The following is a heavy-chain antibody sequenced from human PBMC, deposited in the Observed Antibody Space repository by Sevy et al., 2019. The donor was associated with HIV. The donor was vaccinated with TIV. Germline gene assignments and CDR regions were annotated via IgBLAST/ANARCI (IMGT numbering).Heavy chain of an antibody. CDR2: IHLSGRT. D-gene: IGHD1-26*01. V-gene: IGHV4-4*02. CDR1: DGSIINNEW. CDR3: VREGTTTSFDY. J-gene: IGHJ4*02. Sequence: SETLSLTCDVSDGSIINNEWWSWVRQPPGKGLEWIGEIHLSGRTNYNPSLKSRVSISIDKSKNHFSLRLNSVTAADTAVYYCVREGTTTSFDYWGQGTLVTVSS.